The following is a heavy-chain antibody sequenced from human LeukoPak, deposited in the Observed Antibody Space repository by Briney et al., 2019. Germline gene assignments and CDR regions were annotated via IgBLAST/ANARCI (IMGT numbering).Heavy chain of an antibody. D-gene: IGHD2-2*01. V-gene: IGHV4-38-2*02. CDR1: NYSISSDYY. J-gene: IGHJ4*02. CDR2: IHHSGRT. CDR3: ARVSGYCSSTSCYASYFDY. Sequence: SETLSLTCIVSNYSISSDYYWGWIRQPPGKGLEWIGSIHHSGRTYYNPSLKSRVTTSVDTSKNQFSLKLSSVTAADTAVYFCARVSGYCSSTSCYASYFDYWGQGTLVTVSS.